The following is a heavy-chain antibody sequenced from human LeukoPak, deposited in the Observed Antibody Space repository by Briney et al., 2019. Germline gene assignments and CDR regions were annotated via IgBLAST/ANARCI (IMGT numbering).Heavy chain of an antibody. Sequence: VASVKVSCKASGYTFTNYGISWVRQAPGQGLECMGWISAYNGNTNYAQKLQGRVTMTTDTSTSTAYMELRSLRSDDTAVYYCARDRGPQSYYDSSGYYWAFDYWGQGTLVTVSS. CDR2: ISAYNGNT. CDR1: GYTFTNYG. V-gene: IGHV1-18*01. CDR3: ARDRGPQSYYDSSGYYWAFDY. J-gene: IGHJ4*02. D-gene: IGHD3-22*01.